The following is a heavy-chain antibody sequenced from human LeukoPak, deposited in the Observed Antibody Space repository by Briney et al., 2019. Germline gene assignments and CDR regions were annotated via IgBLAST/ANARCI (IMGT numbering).Heavy chain of an antibody. J-gene: IGHJ4*02. D-gene: IGHD1-26*01. CDR2: IYSGGST. CDR1: GFTVSSNY. V-gene: IGHV3-53*01. Sequence: GGSLRLSCAASGFTVSSNYMSWVRQAPGKGLEWVSVIYSGGSTYYADSVKGRFTISRDNSKNTLYLQMNSLRAEDTAVYYCWVVGATTAACFDYWGQGTLITVSS. CDR3: WVVGATTAACFDY.